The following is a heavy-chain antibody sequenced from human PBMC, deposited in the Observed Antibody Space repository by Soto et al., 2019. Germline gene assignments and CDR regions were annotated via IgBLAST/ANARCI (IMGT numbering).Heavy chain of an antibody. CDR2: IYYSGST. Sequence: SETLSLTCTVSGGSISSYYWSWIRQPPGKGLEWIGYIYYSGSTNYNSSLKSRVTISVDTSKNQFSLKLSSVTAADTAVYYCARDGSGSYYDSSGYYYGYWGQGTLVTVSS. V-gene: IGHV4-59*01. CDR3: ARDGSGSYYDSSGYYYGY. D-gene: IGHD3-22*01. J-gene: IGHJ4*02. CDR1: GGSISSYY.